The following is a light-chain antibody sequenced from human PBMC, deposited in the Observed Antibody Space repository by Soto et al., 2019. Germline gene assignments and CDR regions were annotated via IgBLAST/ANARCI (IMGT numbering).Light chain of an antibody. V-gene: IGLV2-23*01. Sequence: ALPQPASVSGSPGQSITISCTGTSSDVGSYNLVSWYQQHPGKAPKLMIYEGSKRPSGVSNRFSGSKSGNTASLTISGLQAEDEADYYCCSYAGSSTSVVFGGGTKLTVL. CDR1: SSDVGSYNL. CDR2: EGS. J-gene: IGLJ2*01. CDR3: CSYAGSSTSVV.